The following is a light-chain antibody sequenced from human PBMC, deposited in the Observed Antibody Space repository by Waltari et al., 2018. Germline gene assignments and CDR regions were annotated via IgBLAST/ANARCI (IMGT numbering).Light chain of an antibody. J-gene: IGLJ2*01. CDR2: EVT. CDR1: SSDVGSYNR. V-gene: IGLV2-18*02. Sequence: QSALTQPPSVSGSPGQSVTISCTGSSSDVGSYNRVSWYQQSPGTAPKLMIYEVTNRPSGVPERFSGSKSGNTASLTISGLQAEDEADYYCSSYTSSSTLGVFGGGTKLTVL. CDR3: SSYTSSSTLGV.